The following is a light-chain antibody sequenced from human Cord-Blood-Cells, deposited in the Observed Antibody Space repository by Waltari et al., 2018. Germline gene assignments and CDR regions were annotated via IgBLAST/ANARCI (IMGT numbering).Light chain of an antibody. CDR3: QQRSSWPPYT. J-gene: IGKJ2*01. V-gene: IGKV3-11*01. Sequence: IVLTQSLATLSLSPGERAPLSCRASQSVSSYLAWYQQKPGQAPRLLIYDASNRATGIPARFSGSGSGTDFTLTISSRELEDVAVDYCQQRSSWPPYTFGQGTKLEIK. CDR1: QSVSSY. CDR2: DAS.